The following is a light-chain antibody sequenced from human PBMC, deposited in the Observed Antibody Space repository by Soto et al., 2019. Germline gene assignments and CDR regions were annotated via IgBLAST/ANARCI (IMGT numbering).Light chain of an antibody. Sequence: EIVMTQSPATLSVSPGERATLSCRASQSVSSNLAWYQQKPGQAPRLLIYGASTRATGIPARFSGSGSGTEFTVTISSLQSEDFAVYYCQQYNNWPFTFGPGTEVDIK. CDR1: QSVSSN. J-gene: IGKJ3*01. V-gene: IGKV3-15*01. CDR2: GAS. CDR3: QQYNNWPFT.